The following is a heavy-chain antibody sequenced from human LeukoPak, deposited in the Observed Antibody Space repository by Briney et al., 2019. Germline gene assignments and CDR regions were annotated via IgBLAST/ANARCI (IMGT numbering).Heavy chain of an antibody. CDR1: GFTFSSYL. CDR3: AKRGVVIRVILVGFHKQAYYFDS. Sequence: SGGSLRLSCAASGFTFSSYLMHWVRQAPGKGLVWVSRINSDGSSTNYADSVKGRFTISRDNAKNTLYLQMNSLRAEDTAVYFCAKRGVVIRVILVGFHKQAYYFDSWGQGALVTVSS. V-gene: IGHV3-74*01. CDR2: INSDGSST. J-gene: IGHJ4*02. D-gene: IGHD3-10*01.